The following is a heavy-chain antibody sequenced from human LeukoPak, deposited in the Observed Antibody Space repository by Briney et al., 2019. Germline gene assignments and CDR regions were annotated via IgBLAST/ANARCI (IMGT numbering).Heavy chain of an antibody. V-gene: IGHV4-59*08. D-gene: IGHD3-22*01. CDR3: AXXXGYDSSGDGLDY. Sequence: LETLSLTCTVSGGSISSYYWSWIRQPPGKGLEWIGYIYYSGSTNYNPSLKSRVTISVDTSKNQFSLKLSSVTAADTAVYYCAXXXGYDSSGDGLDYWGQGTLVTVSS. J-gene: IGHJ4*02. CDR2: IYYSGST. CDR1: GGSISSYY.